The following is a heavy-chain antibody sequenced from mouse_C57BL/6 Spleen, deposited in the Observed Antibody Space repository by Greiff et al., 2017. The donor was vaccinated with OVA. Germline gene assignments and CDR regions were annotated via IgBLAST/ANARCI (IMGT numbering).Heavy chain of an antibody. CDR3: ANYDGSFSYWYFDV. J-gene: IGHJ1*03. CDR1: GYTFTSYW. D-gene: IGHD1-1*01. CDR2: IHPSDSDT. V-gene: IGHV1-74*01. Sequence: QVQLQQPGAELVKPGASVKVSCKASGYTFTSYWMHWVKQRPGQGLEWIGRIHPSDSDTNYNQKFKGKATLTVDKSSSTAYMQLSSLTSEDSAVYYGANYDGSFSYWYFDVWGTGTTVTVSS.